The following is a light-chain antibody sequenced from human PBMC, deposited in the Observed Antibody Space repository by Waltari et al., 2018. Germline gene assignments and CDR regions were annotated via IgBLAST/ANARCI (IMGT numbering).Light chain of an antibody. J-gene: IGKJ2*01. Sequence: EIVLTQSPATLSLSPGERATLSCRDSQSVSSNLAWYQQKPGQAPRLLIYGVSIRVTGIPARFSGSASVTEFTLTISSLQSEDSAVYYCQQYNNWPPYTFGHGTKLEI. V-gene: IGKV3-15*01. CDR1: QSVSSN. CDR3: QQYNNWPPYT. CDR2: GVS.